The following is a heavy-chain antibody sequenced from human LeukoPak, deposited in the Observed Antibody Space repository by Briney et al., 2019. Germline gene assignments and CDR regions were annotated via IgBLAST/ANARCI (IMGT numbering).Heavy chain of an antibody. Sequence: GGSLRLSCAASGFTFSSYAMSWVRQAPGKGLEWVSTTTASGGTYYADSLKGRFTIPRDTSKNTLYLQINSLRAEDTAVYYCAKRGRYYFDQWGQGTLVTVSS. V-gene: IGHV3-23*01. J-gene: IGHJ4*02. CDR1: GFTFSSYA. CDR2: TTASGGT. CDR3: AKRGRYYFDQ.